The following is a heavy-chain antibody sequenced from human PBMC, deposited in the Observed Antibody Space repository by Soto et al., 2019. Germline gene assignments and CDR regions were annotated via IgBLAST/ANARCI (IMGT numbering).Heavy chain of an antibody. CDR2: INPSGGST. CDR1: GYTFTSYY. CDR3: AREIIAARPSYYYYGMDV. Sequence: ASVKVSCKASGYTFTSYYMHWVRQAPGQGLEWMGIINPSGGSTSYAQKFQGRVTMTRDTSTSTVYMELSSLRSEDTAVYYCAREIIAARPSYYYYGMDVSGQGTTVTVSS. D-gene: IGHD6-6*01. V-gene: IGHV1-46*01. J-gene: IGHJ6*02.